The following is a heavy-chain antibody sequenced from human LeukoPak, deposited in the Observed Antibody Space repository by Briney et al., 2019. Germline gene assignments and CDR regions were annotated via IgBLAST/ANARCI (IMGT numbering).Heavy chain of an antibody. J-gene: IGHJ4*02. CDR2: ISYSGGNT. CDR1: GFTFSSYA. V-gene: IGHV3-23*01. CDR3: GRTGDLSDY. D-gene: IGHD7-27*01. Sequence: GGSLRLSCAASGFTFSSYAMSWVRQAPGKGLEWVSSISYSGGNTYYADSVKGRFTISRDNSKNTLYLQMNSLRADDTAVYYCGRTGDLSDYWGQGTLVTVSS.